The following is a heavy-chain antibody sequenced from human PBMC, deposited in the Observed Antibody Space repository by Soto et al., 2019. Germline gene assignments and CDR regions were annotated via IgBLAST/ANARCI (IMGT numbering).Heavy chain of an antibody. CDR2: ISYDGSNK. CDR3: ARAPSVSDAFDI. V-gene: IGHV3-30-3*01. Sequence: GSLRLSCAASGFTFSSYAMHWVRQAPGKGLEWVAVISYDGSNKYYADSVKGRFTISRDNSKNTLYLQMNSLRAEDTAVYYCARAPSVSDAFDIWGQGTMVTVSS. CDR1: GFTFSSYA. D-gene: IGHD3-10*01. J-gene: IGHJ3*02.